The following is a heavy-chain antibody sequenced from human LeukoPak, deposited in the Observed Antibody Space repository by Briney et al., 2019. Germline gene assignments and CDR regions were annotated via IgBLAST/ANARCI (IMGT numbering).Heavy chain of an antibody. D-gene: IGHD3-16*02. J-gene: IGHJ4*02. CDR3: ARRRGITFGGVIGSPPDY. Sequence: GESLKISCKGSGYSFTSYWIGWVRQMPGKGLEWMGIIYPGDSDTRYSPSFQGQVTISADKPISTAYLQWSSLKASDTATYYCARRRGITFGGVIGSPPDYWGQGTLVTVSS. V-gene: IGHV5-51*01. CDR1: GYSFTSYW. CDR2: IYPGDSDT.